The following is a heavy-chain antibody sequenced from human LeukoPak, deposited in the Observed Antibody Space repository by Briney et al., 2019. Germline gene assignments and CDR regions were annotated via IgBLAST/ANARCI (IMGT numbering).Heavy chain of an antibody. CDR2: IIPIFGTA. V-gene: IGHV1-69*13. D-gene: IGHD3-22*01. CDR1: GGTFSSYA. CDR3: ASHYYDSSGYYYGFDH. Sequence: EASVKVSCKASGGTFSSYAISWVRQAPGQGLEWMGGIIPIFGTANYAQKFQGRVTITADESTSTAYMELSSLRSEDTAVYYCASHYYDSSGYYYGFDHWGQGTLVTVSS. J-gene: IGHJ4*02.